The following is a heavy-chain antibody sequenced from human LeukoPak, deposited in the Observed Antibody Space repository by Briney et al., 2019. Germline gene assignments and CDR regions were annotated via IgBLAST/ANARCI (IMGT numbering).Heavy chain of an antibody. CDR1: SGSISGYY. Sequence: SETLSLTCTVSSGSISGYYWSWIRQPPGKGLEWIGEINHSGSTNYNPSLKSRVTISVDTSKNQFSQKLSSVTAADTAVYYCARGEGAARLYYFDYWGQGTLVTVSS. D-gene: IGHD6-6*01. CDR3: ARGEGAARLYYFDY. J-gene: IGHJ4*02. CDR2: INHSGST. V-gene: IGHV4-34*01.